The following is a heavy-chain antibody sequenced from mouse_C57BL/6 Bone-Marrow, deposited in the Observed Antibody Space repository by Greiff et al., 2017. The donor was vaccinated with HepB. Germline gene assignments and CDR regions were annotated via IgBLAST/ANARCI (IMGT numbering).Heavy chain of an antibody. CDR3: ARDRPY. V-gene: IGHV5-4*01. CDR1: GFTFSSYA. Sequence: VESGGGLVKPGGSLKLSCAASGFTFSSYAMSWVRQTPEKRLEWVATISDGGSYTYYPDNVKGRFTISRDNAKNNLYLQMSHLKSEDTAMYYCARDRPYWGQGTLVTVSA. CDR2: ISDGGSYT. J-gene: IGHJ3*01.